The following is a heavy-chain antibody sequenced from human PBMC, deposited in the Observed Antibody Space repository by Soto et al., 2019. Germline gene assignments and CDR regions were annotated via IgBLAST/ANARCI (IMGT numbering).Heavy chain of an antibody. CDR3: ARGGDYYYYGMDV. V-gene: IGHV3-72*01. CDR1: GFTFSDHY. Sequence: EVQLVESGGGLVQPGGSLRLSCAASGFTFSDHYMDWVRQAPGKGLEWVGRTRNKANSYTTEYAASVKGRFTISRDDSKNSLYLQMHSLKTADTAVYYCARGGDYYYYGMDVWGQGTTVTVSS. D-gene: IGHD3-10*01. J-gene: IGHJ6*02. CDR2: TRNKANSYTT.